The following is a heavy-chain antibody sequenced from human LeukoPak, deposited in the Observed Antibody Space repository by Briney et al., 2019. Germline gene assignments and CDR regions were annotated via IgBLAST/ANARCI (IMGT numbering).Heavy chain of an antibody. CDR3: ARYYYDSSGYYHNFDY. V-gene: IGHV5-51*01. CDR2: IYPGDSDT. Sequence: GESLKISCKGSGYSFTSYWIGWVRQMPGKGLEWMGIIYPGDSDTRYSSPFQGQVTISADKSISTAYLQWSSLKASDTAMYYCARYYYDSSGYYHNFDYWGQGTLVTVSS. J-gene: IGHJ4*02. CDR1: GYSFTSYW. D-gene: IGHD3-22*01.